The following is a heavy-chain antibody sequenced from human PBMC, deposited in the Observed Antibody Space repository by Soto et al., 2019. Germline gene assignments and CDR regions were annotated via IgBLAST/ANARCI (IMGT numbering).Heavy chain of an antibody. CDR2: ISSSGSTI. CDR3: ARENSYCSGGSCYGYFDY. D-gene: IGHD2-15*01. Sequence: PGGSLRLSCAASGFTFSSYEMNWVRQAPGKGLEWVSYISSSGSTIYYADSVKGRFTISRDNAKNSLYLQMNSLRAEDTAVYYCARENSYCSGGSCYGYFDYWGQGTLVTVSS. J-gene: IGHJ4*02. V-gene: IGHV3-48*03. CDR1: GFTFSSYE.